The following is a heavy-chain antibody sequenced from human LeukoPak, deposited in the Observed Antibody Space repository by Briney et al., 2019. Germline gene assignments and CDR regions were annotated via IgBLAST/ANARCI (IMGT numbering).Heavy chain of an antibody. CDR1: EFTFSSYA. V-gene: IGHV3-23*01. CDR3: AKDRRYCGGNCSGWGAGWFDP. D-gene: IGHD2-21*01. CDR2: ISGSGGST. Sequence: PGGSLRLSCVVSEFTFSSYAMSWVRQAPGKGLEWVSFISGSGGSTNYADSVKGRFTISRDNSKNTLYLQMNSLRAEDTAVYYCAKDRRYCGGNCSGWGAGWFDPWGQGTLVTVSS. J-gene: IGHJ5*02.